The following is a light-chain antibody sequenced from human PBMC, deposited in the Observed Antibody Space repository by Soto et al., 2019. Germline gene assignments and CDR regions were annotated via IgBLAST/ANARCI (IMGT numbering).Light chain of an antibody. CDR2: EVS. J-gene: IGLJ3*02. CDR3: NSYTTSSTLV. V-gene: IGLV2-14*01. CDR1: SSDVGYYNY. Sequence: QSALTQPASVSGSPGQSITISCTGTSSDVGYYNYVSCYQQHPGKAPKLMIYEVSYRPSGVSNRFSGSKSGNTASLTISGLQAEDEADYYCNSYTTSSTLVFGGGTKLTVL.